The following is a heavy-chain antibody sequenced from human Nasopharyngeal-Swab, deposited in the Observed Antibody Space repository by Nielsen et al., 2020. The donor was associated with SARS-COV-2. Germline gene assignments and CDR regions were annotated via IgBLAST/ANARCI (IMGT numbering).Heavy chain of an antibody. Sequence: WIRQPPGMGLEWIGYLYYSGITNYNPSLMSRVTISIDKSKNQFSLNLSSVNAADTAVYFCAREAYYYGSGTYDSWGQGTLVTVSS. D-gene: IGHD3-10*01. CDR2: LYYSGIT. V-gene: IGHV4-59*01. J-gene: IGHJ4*02. CDR3: AREAYYYGSGTYDS.